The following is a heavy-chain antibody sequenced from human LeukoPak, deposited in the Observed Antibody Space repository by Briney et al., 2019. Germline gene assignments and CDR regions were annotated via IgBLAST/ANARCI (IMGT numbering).Heavy chain of an antibody. D-gene: IGHD3-22*01. V-gene: IGHV3-23*01. Sequence: GGALRLSCAASGVTFSSYAMSWGREALGEGLGWVSVVSGMVGNTNYADSARGGFTISRDNSKHTLYLPMTSLRAEDTPVYYCAKERSASYYYDSSGYSNYNFDYWGQGTLVTVSS. CDR2: VSGMVGNT. CDR3: AKERSASYYYDSSGYSNYNFDY. CDR1: GVTFSSYA. J-gene: IGHJ4*02.